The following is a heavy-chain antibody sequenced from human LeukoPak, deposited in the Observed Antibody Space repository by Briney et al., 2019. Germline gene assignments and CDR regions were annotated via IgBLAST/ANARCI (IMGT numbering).Heavy chain of an antibody. V-gene: IGHV3-11*04. CDR1: GFIVSSNY. D-gene: IGHD5-24*01. CDR3: ARDGRARDGYRVFSADDAFDI. CDR2: ISSSGSTI. Sequence: PGGSLRLSCAASGFIVSSNYMSWVRQAPGKGLEWVSYISSSGSTIYYADSVKGRFTISRDNAKNSLYLQMNSLRAEDTAVYYCARDGRARDGYRVFSADDAFDIWGQGTMVTVSS. J-gene: IGHJ3*02.